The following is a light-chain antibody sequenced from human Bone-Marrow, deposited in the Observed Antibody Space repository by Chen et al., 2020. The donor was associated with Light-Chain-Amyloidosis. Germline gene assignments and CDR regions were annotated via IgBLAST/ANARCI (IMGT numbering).Light chain of an antibody. CDR1: QTISSNY. V-gene: IGKV3-20*01. CDR2: GSS. Sequence: EIVLTQSPGPLSLSPGEGANLSCRASQTISSNYLTWYQQKFGQAPRLLIYGSSSRATGIPDSCTGSGSGTDFTLTISRLEPEDFAMYYCQQYSTSPLTFGGGTKVEN. CDR3: QQYSTSPLT. J-gene: IGKJ4*01.